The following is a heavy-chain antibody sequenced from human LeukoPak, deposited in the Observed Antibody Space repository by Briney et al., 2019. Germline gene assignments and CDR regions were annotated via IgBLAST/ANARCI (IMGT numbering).Heavy chain of an antibody. Sequence: SQTLSLTCAISGDSFSSNSAAWNWIRQSPSRGLEWLGRTYYSSTWYNDYAVSVKSRITINPDTSKNQFSLQLNSVTPEDTAVYYCARDTTIIRSDSSWPYYGMDVWGQGTTVTVSS. CDR1: GDSFSSNSAA. CDR2: TYYSSTWYN. CDR3: ARDTTIIRSDSSWPYYGMDV. D-gene: IGHD6-13*01. J-gene: IGHJ6*02. V-gene: IGHV6-1*01.